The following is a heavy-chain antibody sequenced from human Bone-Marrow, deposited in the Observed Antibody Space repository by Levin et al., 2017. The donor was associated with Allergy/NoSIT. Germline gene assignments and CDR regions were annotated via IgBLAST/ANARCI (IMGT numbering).Heavy chain of an antibody. CDR2: ISWNSGSI. V-gene: IGHV3-9*01. J-gene: IGHJ4*02. D-gene: IGHD3-22*01. CDR3: AKDSVDYDSSGYDY. Sequence: SLKISCAASGFTFDDYAMHWVRQAPGKGLEWVSGISWNSGSIGYADSVKGRFTISRDNAKNSLYLQMNSLRAEDTALYYCAKDSVDYDSSGYDYWGQGTLVTVSS. CDR1: GFTFDDYA.